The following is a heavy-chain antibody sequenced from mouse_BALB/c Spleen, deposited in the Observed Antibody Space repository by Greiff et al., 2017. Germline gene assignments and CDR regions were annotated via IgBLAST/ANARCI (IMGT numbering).Heavy chain of an antibody. D-gene: IGHD2-2*01. V-gene: IGHV5-17*02. CDR3: GRNGYDGVVYFDY. J-gene: IGHJ2*01. CDR1: GFTFSSFG. CDR2: ISSGSSTI. Sequence: EVHLVESGGGLVQPGGSRKLSCAASGFTFSSFGMHWVRQAPEKGLEWVAYISSGSSTIYYADTVKGRFTISRDNPKNTLFLQMTSLRSEDTAMYYCGRNGYDGVVYFDYWGQGTTLTVSS.